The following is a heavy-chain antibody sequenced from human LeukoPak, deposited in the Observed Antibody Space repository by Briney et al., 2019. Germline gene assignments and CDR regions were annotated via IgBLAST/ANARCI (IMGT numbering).Heavy chain of an antibody. J-gene: IGHJ3*02. CDR2: ISYDGSNK. CDR1: GFTFSSYA. CDR3: ARDCRYDAFDI. Sequence: GGSLRLSCAASGFTFSSYAMHWVRKAPGKRLEWVAVISYDGSNKYYADSVKGRFTISRDNSKNTLYLQMNSLRAEDTAVYYCARDCRYDAFDIWGQGTMVTVSS. V-gene: IGHV3-30*04.